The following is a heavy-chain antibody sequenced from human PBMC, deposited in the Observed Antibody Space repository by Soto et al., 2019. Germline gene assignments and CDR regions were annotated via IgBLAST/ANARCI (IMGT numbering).Heavy chain of an antibody. CDR2: IIPIFGTA. D-gene: IGHD3-10*01. J-gene: IGHJ6*02. CDR1: GGTFSSYA. V-gene: IGHV1-69*13. Sequence: SVNASCKDSGGTFSSYALSWGRQAPGQGIEWMGGIIPIFGTANYAQKIQGRVTITADESTSTAYMELSSLRSEDTAVYYCARGAHYYGSESYRVYHYGMDVWGQGTTVTVSS. CDR3: ARGAHYYGSESYRVYHYGMDV.